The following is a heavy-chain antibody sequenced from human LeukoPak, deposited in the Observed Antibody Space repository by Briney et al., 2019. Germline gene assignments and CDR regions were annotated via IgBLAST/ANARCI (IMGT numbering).Heavy chain of an antibody. CDR1: GFTFSNYG. Sequence: GGSLRLFCSPSGFTFSNYGMHWGRQAPGKGPEGGAVILYDGCNKYYADSVKGRFTISRDNSKKTQHLKIHSLTDEHTAVYYCARDRGGSKRAYDYWGQGGLVTVSS. J-gene: IGHJ4*02. D-gene: IGHD2-2*01. CDR2: ILYDGCNK. V-gene: IGHV3-33*01. CDR3: ARDRGGSKRAYDY.